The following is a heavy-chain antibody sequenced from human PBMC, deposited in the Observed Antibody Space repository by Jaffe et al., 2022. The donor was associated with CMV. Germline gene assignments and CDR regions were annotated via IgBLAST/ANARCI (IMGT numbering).Heavy chain of an antibody. J-gene: IGHJ5*02. Sequence: QVQLVQSGAEVKKPGASVKVSCKASGYTFTSYYMHWVRQAPGQGLEWMGIINPSGGSTSYAQKFQGRVTMTRDTSTSTVYMELSSLRSEDTAVYYCARVRGWGIAAAGTGFDPWGQGTLVTVSS. CDR1: GYTFTSYY. CDR3: ARVRGWGIAAAGTGFDP. V-gene: IGHV1-46*01. CDR2: INPSGGST. D-gene: IGHD6-13*01.